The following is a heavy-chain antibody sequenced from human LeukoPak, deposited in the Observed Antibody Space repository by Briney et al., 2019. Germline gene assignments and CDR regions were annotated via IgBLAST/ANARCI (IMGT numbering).Heavy chain of an antibody. CDR2: VYYSGST. Sequence: SETLSLTCTVSGASISSGLYYWTWIRQPPGKGLEWIGYVYYSGSTKYNPSLKSRVTISVDTSKNQFSLKLSSVTAADTAVYYCARVSYDYVWGSYPIPAPKYYYYYMDVWGKGTTVTVSS. D-gene: IGHD3-16*02. CDR3: ARVSYDYVWGSYPIPAPKYYYYYMDV. J-gene: IGHJ6*03. CDR1: GASISSGLYY. V-gene: IGHV4-61*01.